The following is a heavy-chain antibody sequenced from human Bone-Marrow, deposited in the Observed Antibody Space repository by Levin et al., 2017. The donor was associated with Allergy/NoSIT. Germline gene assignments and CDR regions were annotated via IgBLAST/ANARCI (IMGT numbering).Heavy chain of an antibody. V-gene: IGHV4-59*11. J-gene: IGHJ2*01. D-gene: IGHD3-22*01. CDR1: GGSITSHY. Sequence: SETLSLTCIVSGGSITSHYWGWIRQPPGKALEWIGYIYFSGTTTYNPSLKSRVAMSMDTSKNEFSLKLSSVTAADTAVYYCVRDIYYYDRSGYDRYIDLWGRGTLVTVSP. CDR2: IYFSGTT. CDR3: VRDIYYYDRSGYDRYIDL.